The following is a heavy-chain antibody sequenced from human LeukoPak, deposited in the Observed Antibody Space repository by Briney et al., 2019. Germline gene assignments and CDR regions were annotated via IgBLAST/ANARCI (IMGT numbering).Heavy chain of an antibody. CDR2: ITSSSSSTI. CDR1: GFTFSSYS. Sequence: GGSLRLSCAASGFTFSSYSMNWVRQAPGKGLEWVSYITSSSSSTIYYADSVKGRFTISRDNAKNSLYLQMNSLRAEDTAVYYCARYYGGNSACDYWGQGTLVIVSS. D-gene: IGHD4-23*01. J-gene: IGHJ4*02. CDR3: ARYYGGNSACDY. V-gene: IGHV3-48*01.